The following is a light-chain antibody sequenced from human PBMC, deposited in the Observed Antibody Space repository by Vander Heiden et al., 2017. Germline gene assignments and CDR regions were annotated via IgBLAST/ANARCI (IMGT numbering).Light chain of an antibody. Sequence: DIVSTQSPGTLSLSPGERATLSCRASQSVSSSYLAWYQQKPGQAPRLLIYGASSRATGIPDRFSGSGSGTDFTLTISRLEPEDFAVYYCQQYGSSLITFGQGTRLEIK. CDR3: QQYGSSLIT. CDR1: QSVSSSY. J-gene: IGKJ5*01. CDR2: GAS. V-gene: IGKV3-20*01.